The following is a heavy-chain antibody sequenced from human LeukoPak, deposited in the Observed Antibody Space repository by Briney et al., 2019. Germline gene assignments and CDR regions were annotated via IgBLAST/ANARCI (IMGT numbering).Heavy chain of an antibody. CDR1: GCTITIYY. V-gene: IGHV1-46*01. D-gene: IGHD3-22*01. Sequence: ASVKVSCKASGCTITIYYMHWVRQAPGQGLEWMGIINPSGGSTSYAQKFQGRVTITRDMSTSTVYMELSSLRSEDTAVYYCARSRLLLRPTDYWGQGTLVTVSS. J-gene: IGHJ4*02. CDR3: ARSRLLLRPTDY. CDR2: INPSGGST.